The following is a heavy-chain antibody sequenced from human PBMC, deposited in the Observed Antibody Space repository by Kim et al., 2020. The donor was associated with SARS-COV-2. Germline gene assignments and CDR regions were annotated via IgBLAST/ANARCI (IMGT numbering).Heavy chain of an antibody. V-gene: IGHV4-31*02. Sequence: NPYLKSRVTISVDSSKNQFSLKLSSVTAADTSVYYCARESDWQRGYRFDYWGQGTLVTVSS. CDR3: ARESDWQRGYRFDY. D-gene: IGHD5-18*01. J-gene: IGHJ4*02.